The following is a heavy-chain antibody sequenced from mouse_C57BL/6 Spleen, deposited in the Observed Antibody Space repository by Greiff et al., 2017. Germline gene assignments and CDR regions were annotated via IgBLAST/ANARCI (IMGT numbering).Heavy chain of an antibody. CDR3: ASPGYGSSYDAMDY. CDR1: GFTFSDYG. Sequence: EVNVVASGGGLVKPGGSLKLSCAASGFTFSDYGMHWVRQAPEKGLAWVAYISSGSSTIYYADTVKGRFTISRDNAKNTLFLQMTSLRSEDTAMYYCASPGYGSSYDAMDYWGQGTSVTGSS. CDR2: ISSGSSTI. J-gene: IGHJ4*01. V-gene: IGHV5-17*01. D-gene: IGHD1-1*01.